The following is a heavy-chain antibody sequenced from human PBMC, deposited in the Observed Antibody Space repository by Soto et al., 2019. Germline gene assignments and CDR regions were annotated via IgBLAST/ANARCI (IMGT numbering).Heavy chain of an antibody. CDR1: GGTFSSYA. CDR2: IIPIFCTA. V-gene: IGHV1-69*01. J-gene: IGHJ4*02. CDR3: ARVRSDVYNYYFDY. D-gene: IGHD1-1*01. Sequence: QVQLVQSGAEVKKPGSSVKVSCKASGGTFSSYAISWVRQAPGQGLEWMGGIIPIFCTANYEQKFQGRVTITADESTSTAYMELSSLRSEDTAGYYCARVRSDVYNYYFDYWGQGPLVTVSS.